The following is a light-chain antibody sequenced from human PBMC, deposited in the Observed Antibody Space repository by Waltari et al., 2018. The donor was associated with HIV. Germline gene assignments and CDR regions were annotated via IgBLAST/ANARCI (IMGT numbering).Light chain of an antibody. Sequence: DIQMTQSPSTLSASVGDTVTITCRASQSIGVWLAWYQQKPGKAPKFLISKASSLESGVPSRFSGSGAATEFTLTINSLQPDDFATYFCQEYTTYLGTFGQGTKVEIK. CDR1: QSIGVW. V-gene: IGKV1-5*03. CDR3: QEYTTYLGT. CDR2: KAS. J-gene: IGKJ1*01.